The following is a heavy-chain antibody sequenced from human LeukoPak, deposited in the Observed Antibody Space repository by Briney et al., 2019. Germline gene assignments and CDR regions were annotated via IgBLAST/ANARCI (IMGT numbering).Heavy chain of an antibody. CDR1: GYTFSSDS. D-gene: IGHD3-16*01. CDR3: ARDPGELDY. Sequence: PGESLSLSCAVSGYTFSSDSMNWGRQAPGKRLQWVLSTSSSSSYIYYEDSVKGRFTISRDNAKNSLYLQMNSLSAEDTAVYYCARDPGELDYWGQGTLVTVS. CDR2: TSSSSSYI. V-gene: IGHV3-21*01. J-gene: IGHJ4*02.